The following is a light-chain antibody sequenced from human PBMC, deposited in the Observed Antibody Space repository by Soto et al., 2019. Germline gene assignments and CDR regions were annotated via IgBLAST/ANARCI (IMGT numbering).Light chain of an antibody. J-gene: IGKJ4*01. CDR3: QQSYSTVLT. CDR1: QSIRNY. Sequence: DIQMTQSPSSLSASVGDRVTITCRASQSIRNYLNWYQHKPGKAPKVLIFAASSLQSGVPSRFSGSGSGTDFTLTISSLQPEDFATYYCQQSYSTVLTFGGGTKVDIK. CDR2: AAS. V-gene: IGKV1-39*01.